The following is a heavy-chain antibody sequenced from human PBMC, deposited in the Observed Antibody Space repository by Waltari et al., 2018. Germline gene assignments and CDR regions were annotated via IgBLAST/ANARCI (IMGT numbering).Heavy chain of an antibody. V-gene: IGHV1-18*01. D-gene: IGHD3-22*01. Sequence: QVQLVQSGAEVKNPGASVKVSCKASGDTFTNYGLSWVRQAPGQGLEWMGWISAYSGNIRYAQNLQGRVTMTTDTSRSTAYMELRSLRSDDTAVYYCARDPLPTYRYSSGYSSGPDVYWGQGTLVTVSS. CDR2: ISAYSGNI. CDR3: ARDPLPTYRYSSGYSSGPDVY. J-gene: IGHJ4*02. CDR1: GDTFTNYG.